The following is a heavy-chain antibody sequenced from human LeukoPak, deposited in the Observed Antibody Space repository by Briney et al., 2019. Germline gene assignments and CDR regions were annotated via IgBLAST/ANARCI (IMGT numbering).Heavy chain of an antibody. CDR3: ARVIVVVPAAMPVSGFDP. V-gene: IGHV4-31*02. J-gene: IGHJ5*02. CDR2: IYYSGST. Sequence: NWVRQAPGKGLEWIGYIYYSGSTYYNPSLKSRVTISVDTSKNQFSLKLSSVTAADTAVYYCARVIVVVPAAMPVSGFDPWGQGTLVTVSS. D-gene: IGHD2-2*01.